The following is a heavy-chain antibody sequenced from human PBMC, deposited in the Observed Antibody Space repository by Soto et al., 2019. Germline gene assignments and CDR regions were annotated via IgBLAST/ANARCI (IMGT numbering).Heavy chain of an antibody. CDR1: GFTFSSFG. CDR2: IWYDGSKK. D-gene: IGHD3-3*01. CDR3: ARDASYYSLWSGYYPSRNGMDV. V-gene: IGHV3-33*01. J-gene: IGHJ6*02. Sequence: QVQVVESGGGVVQPGRSLRLSCEASGFTFSSFGMHWVRQAPGKGLEWVSLIWYDGSKKSYGDSVKGRFTISRDNSRNTVYLQMNSLRADDTAVYYCARDASYYSLWSGYYPSRNGMDVWGQGTMVTVSS.